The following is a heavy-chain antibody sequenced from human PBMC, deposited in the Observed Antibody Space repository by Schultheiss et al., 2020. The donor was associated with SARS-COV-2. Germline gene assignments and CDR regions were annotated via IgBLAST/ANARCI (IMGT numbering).Heavy chain of an antibody. J-gene: IGHJ4*02. CDR3: ARDLGIAVDGY. V-gene: IGHV3-48*03. CDR1: GFTFGDYA. CDR2: ISSSGSTI. Sequence: GGSLRLSCTASGFTFGDYAMSWFRQAPGKGLEWVSYISSSGSTIYYADSVKGRFTISRDNAKNSLYLQMNSLRAEDTAVYYCARDLGIAVDGYWGQGTLVTVSS. D-gene: IGHD6-19*01.